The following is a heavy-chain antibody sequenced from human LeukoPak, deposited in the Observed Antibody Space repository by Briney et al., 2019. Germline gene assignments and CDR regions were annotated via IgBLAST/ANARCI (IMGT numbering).Heavy chain of an antibody. J-gene: IGHJ4*02. Sequence: GASVKVSCKASGYTFTSYGISWVRQAPGQGLEWMGWISAYNGNTNYARKLQGRVTMTTDTSTSTAYMELRSLRSDDTAVYYCARGRRYYYGSGSYYGLDYWGQGTLVTVSS. CDR3: ARGRRYYYGSGSYYGLDY. V-gene: IGHV1-18*01. D-gene: IGHD3-10*01. CDR2: ISAYNGNT. CDR1: GYTFTSYG.